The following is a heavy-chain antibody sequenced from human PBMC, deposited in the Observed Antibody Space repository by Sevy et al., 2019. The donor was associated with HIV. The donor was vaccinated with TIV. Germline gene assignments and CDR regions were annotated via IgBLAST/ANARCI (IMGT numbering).Heavy chain of an antibody. Sequence: GGSLRLSCAASGFTFSSYAMHWVRQAPGKGLEWVAVISYDGSNKYYADSVKGRFTISRDNSKNTLYLQMNSLRAEDTALYYCARDRISSGFEFDPWGQGTLVTVSS. CDR2: ISYDGSNK. CDR3: ARDRISSGFEFDP. J-gene: IGHJ5*02. V-gene: IGHV3-30-3*01. D-gene: IGHD6-19*01. CDR1: GFTFSSYA.